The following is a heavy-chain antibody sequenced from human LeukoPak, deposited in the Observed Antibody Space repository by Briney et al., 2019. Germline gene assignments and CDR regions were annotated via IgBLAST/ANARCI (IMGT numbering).Heavy chain of an antibody. D-gene: IGHD3-22*01. V-gene: IGHV3-15*01. CDR1: GFTFSSYA. Sequence: NTGGSLRLSCAASGFTFSSYAMSWVRQAPGKGLEWVGRIKSKTDGGTTDYAAPVKGRFTISRDDSKNTLYLQMNSLKTEDTAVYYCTTDYYDSSGYYPSPYYYYGMDVWGQGTTVTVSS. CDR3: TTDYYDSSGYYPSPYYYYGMDV. CDR2: IKSKTDGGTT. J-gene: IGHJ6*02.